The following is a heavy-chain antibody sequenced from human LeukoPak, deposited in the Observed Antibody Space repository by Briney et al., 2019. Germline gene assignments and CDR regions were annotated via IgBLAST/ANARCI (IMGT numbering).Heavy chain of an antibody. CDR3: GNSRYGDYFDY. CDR1: GGSFSGYY. CDR2: INHSGST. Sequence: SETLSLTCAVYGGSFSGYYWSWIRQPPGKGLEWIGEINHSGSTNYNPSLKSRVTISVDTSKNQFSLKLSSVTAADTAVYYCGNSRYGDYFDYWGQGTLVTVSS. V-gene: IGHV4-34*01. D-gene: IGHD4-17*01. J-gene: IGHJ4*02.